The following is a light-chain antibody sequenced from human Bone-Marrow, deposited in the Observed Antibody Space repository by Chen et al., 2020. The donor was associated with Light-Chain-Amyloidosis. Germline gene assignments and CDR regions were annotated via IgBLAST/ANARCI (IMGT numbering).Light chain of an antibody. Sequence: QSALTQPASVSGSPGQSITISCTGTSSDVGGDNHVSWYQQHPVKAPQLMIYEVTNRPSWVPDRFSGSKSDNTASLTISGLQTEDEADYVCSSYTITNTLVFGSGTRVTVL. CDR2: EVT. J-gene: IGLJ1*01. CDR3: SSYTITNTLV. CDR1: SSDVGGDNH. V-gene: IGLV2-14*01.